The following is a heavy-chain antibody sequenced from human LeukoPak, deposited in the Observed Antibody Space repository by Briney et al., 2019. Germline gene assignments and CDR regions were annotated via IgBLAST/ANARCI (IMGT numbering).Heavy chain of an antibody. V-gene: IGHV3-23*01. CDR1: GFTFSSYA. CDR3: AKAPTDCSSTSCYRYYFDY. Sequence: SEGSLRLSCAASGFTFSSYAMSWVRQAPGKGLEWVSAISGSGGSTYYADSVKGRFTISRDNSKNTLYLQMNSLRAEDTAVYYCAKAPTDCSSTSCYRYYFDYWGQGTLVTVSS. CDR2: ISGSGGST. D-gene: IGHD2-2*01. J-gene: IGHJ4*02.